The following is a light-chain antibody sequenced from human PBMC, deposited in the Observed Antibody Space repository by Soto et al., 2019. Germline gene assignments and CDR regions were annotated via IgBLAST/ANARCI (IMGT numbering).Light chain of an antibody. Sequence: QPVLTQPPSVSGAPGQRVTISCTGSSSNIGAGYDVHWYQQLPGTAPKLLIFGNSNRPSGVPDRFSGSKSGTSASLAITGLQAEDEADYYCQSYDSSLGARVFGEGSKLTLL. CDR3: QSYDSSLGARV. J-gene: IGLJ3*02. CDR1: SSNIGAGYD. CDR2: GNS. V-gene: IGLV1-40*01.